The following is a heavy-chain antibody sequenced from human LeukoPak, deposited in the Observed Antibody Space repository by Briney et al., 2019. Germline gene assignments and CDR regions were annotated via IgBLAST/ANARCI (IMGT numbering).Heavy chain of an antibody. CDR1: GFTFSSYS. D-gene: IGHD2-15*01. CDR3: ARDKGYCSGGSCYPPHAFDI. CDR2: ISSSRSTI. V-gene: IGHV3-48*01. Sequence: GGSLRLSCAASGFTFSSYSMNWVRQAAGKGLEWVSYISSSRSTIYYADSVKGRYTISRDNSKNTLYLQMNSLRAEDTAVYYCARDKGYCSGGSCYPPHAFDIWGQGTMVTVSS. J-gene: IGHJ3*02.